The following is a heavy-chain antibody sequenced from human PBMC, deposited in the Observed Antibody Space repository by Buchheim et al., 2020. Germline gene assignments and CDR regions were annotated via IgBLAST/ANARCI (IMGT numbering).Heavy chain of an antibody. CDR3: ARSHFGMDV. CDR1: GYAFKTYY. V-gene: IGHV1-46*02. Sequence: QVQLVQSGAEVKKPGASVKISCKASGYAFKTYYMHWVRQAPGQGLEWMGRINPSGGDTSYAQKFKGRVTMTSDSSTSTGYMEMTSLRSDDTALYYCARSHFGMDVWGQGTT. CDR2: INPSGGDT. D-gene: IGHD3-3*01. J-gene: IGHJ6*02.